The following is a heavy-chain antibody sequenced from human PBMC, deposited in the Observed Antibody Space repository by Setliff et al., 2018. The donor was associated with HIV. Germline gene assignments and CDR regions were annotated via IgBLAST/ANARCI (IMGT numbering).Heavy chain of an antibody. CDR1: GFNFKNAW. CDR3: ARDPGSGWYVNRYLDY. Sequence: GGSLRLSCAGSGFNFKNAWMSWVRQAPGKGLEWVANIKQDGSEKYYVDSVTGRFTISRDNAKNSLYLQMNSLRAEDTAVYYCARDPGSGWYVNRYLDYWGQGTLVTVSS. D-gene: IGHD6-19*01. J-gene: IGHJ4*02. V-gene: IGHV3-7*01. CDR2: IKQDGSEK.